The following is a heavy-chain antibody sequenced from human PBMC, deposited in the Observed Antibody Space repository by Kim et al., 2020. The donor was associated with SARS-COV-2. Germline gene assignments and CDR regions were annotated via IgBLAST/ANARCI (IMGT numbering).Heavy chain of an antibody. CDR3: AKGSSSSLTLNWFDP. D-gene: IGHD6-13*01. CDR1: GFTFSSYA. CDR2: ISGSGGST. Sequence: GGSLRLSCAASGFTFSSYAMSWVRQAPGKGLEWVSAISGSGGSTYYADSVKGRFTISRDNSKNTLYLQMNSLRAEDTAVYYCAKGSSSSLTLNWFDPWGQGTLVTVSS. J-gene: IGHJ5*02. V-gene: IGHV3-23*01.